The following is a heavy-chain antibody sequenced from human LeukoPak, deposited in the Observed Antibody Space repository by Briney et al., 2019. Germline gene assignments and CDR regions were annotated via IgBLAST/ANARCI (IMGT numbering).Heavy chain of an antibody. D-gene: IGHD3-10*01. CDR1: GGSFSGYY. CDR3: ARRGSGSRRYFDY. J-gene: IGHJ4*02. Sequence: SETLSLTCAVYGGSFSGYYWSWIRQPPGKGLEWIGEINHSGSTNYNPSLKSRVTISVDTSKNQFSLKLSSVTAADTAVYYCARRGSGSRRYFDYWGQGTLVTVSS. V-gene: IGHV4-34*01. CDR2: INHSGST.